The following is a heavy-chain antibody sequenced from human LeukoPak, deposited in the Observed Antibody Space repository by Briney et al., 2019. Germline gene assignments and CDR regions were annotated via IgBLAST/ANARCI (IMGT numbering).Heavy chain of an antibody. D-gene: IGHD6-13*01. CDR3: ANYLAAAGESHLDY. J-gene: IGHJ4*02. CDR1: GGSTIGYH. CDR2: IYYTGST. Sequence: SETLSLTCTVSGGSTIGYHWSWIRQPPGKGLEWIGYIYYTGSTNYNPSLKSRVTISVDTSKNQFSLKLSSVTAADTAVYYCANYLAAAGESHLDYWGQGTLVTVSS. V-gene: IGHV4-59*03.